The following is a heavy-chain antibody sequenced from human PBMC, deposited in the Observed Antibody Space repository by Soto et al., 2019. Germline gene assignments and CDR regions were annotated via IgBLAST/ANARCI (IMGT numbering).Heavy chain of an antibody. V-gene: IGHV4-59*01. D-gene: IGHD5-12*01. Sequence: SETLSLTCTVSGGSISSYYWSWIRQPPGKGLEWIGYIYYRGSTNYNPSLKSRVTISVATSKNQFSLKLSSVTAADTAVYYCASVIGGYDYYYSDGMYVWGQGTTVTVSS. J-gene: IGHJ6*02. CDR1: GGSISSYY. CDR3: ASVIGGYDYYYSDGMYV. CDR2: IYYRGST.